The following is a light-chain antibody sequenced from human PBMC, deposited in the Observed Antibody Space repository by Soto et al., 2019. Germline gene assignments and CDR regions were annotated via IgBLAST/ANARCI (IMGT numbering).Light chain of an antibody. J-gene: IGLJ1*01. V-gene: IGLV2-14*01. CDR1: SSDIGGYDY. Sequence: ALTQPASVSGSPGQSITISCTGTSSDIGGYDYVSWYQHHPGKAPKFIIYGVTNRPSGVSHRFSGSKSANTASLTISGLQAEDEADYYCTSYTSSSTHVFGTGTKVTV. CDR2: GVT. CDR3: TSYTSSSTHV.